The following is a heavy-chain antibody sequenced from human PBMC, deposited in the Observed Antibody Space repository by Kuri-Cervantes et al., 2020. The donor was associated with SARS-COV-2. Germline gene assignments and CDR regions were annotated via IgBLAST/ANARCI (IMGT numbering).Heavy chain of an antibody. D-gene: IGHD3-3*01. CDR3: ARSPDLWWFDP. J-gene: IGHJ5*02. CDR1: GGSFSGHY. Sequence: SETLSLTCAVYGGSFSGHYWSWIRQPPGKGLEWIGEINHSGSTNYNPSLKSRVTISVDTSKNQFSLKLSSVTAADTAVYYCARSPDLWWFDPWGQGTLVTVSS. V-gene: IGHV4-34*01. CDR2: INHSGST.